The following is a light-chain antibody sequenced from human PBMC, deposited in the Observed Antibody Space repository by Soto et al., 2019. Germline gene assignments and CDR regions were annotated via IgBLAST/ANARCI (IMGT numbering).Light chain of an antibody. J-gene: IGKJ4*01. CDR2: KAS. CDR3: QQYNAYPLT. V-gene: IGKV1-5*03. Sequence: DIQMTQSPSTLSASVGDRVTITCRASQSINTRLAWYQQKPGKAPNLLIYKASSLETGVPSRFSSSGSGTEFTLTISSLQPDDFATYYCQQYNAYPLTFAGGTKVDIE. CDR1: QSINTR.